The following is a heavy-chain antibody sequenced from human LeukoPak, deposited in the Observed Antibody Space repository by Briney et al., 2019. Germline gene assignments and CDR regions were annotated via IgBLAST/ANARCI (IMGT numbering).Heavy chain of an antibody. CDR1: RYTFTGYY. V-gene: IGHV1-2*02. J-gene: IGHJ4*02. D-gene: IGHD6-6*01. CDR2: INPNSGGT. CDR3: ARLAPPGSSSDY. Sequence: GASVKVSCKASRYTFTGYYMHWVRQAPGQGLEWMGWINPNSGGTNYAQKFQGRVTMTRDTSISTAYMELSRLRSDDTAVYYCARLAPPGSSSDYWGQGTLVTVSS.